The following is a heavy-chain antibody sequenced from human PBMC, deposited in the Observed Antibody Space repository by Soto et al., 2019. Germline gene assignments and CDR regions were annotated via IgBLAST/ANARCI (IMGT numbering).Heavy chain of an antibody. V-gene: IGHV4-59*01. CDR1: GASISNYY. D-gene: IGHD6-19*01. CDR2: IHNSGGT. J-gene: IGHJ4*02. CDR3: ATGGGWLTDY. Sequence: QVQLQESGPGLVKPSETLSLTCTISGASISNYYCNWFRQPPGKGLEWIGYIHNSGGTNYNPSLKSPVTISLDTSKNQFSLKLTSVTVADTDVYYCATGGGWLTDYWGQGTLVTVSS.